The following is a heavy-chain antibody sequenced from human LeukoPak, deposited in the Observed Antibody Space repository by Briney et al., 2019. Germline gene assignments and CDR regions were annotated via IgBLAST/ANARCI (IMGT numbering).Heavy chain of an antibody. V-gene: IGHV3-33*01. D-gene: IGHD3-3*01. Sequence: GGSLRLSCAASGFTFSSYGMHWVRQAPGKGLEWVAVIWYDGSNKYYADSVKGRFTISRDNSKNTLYLQMNSLRAEDTAVYYCARDLGYYDFWSGYQLDYYFDYWGQGTLVTVSS. CDR1: GFTFSSYG. CDR2: IWYDGSNK. CDR3: ARDLGYYDFWSGYQLDYYFDY. J-gene: IGHJ4*02.